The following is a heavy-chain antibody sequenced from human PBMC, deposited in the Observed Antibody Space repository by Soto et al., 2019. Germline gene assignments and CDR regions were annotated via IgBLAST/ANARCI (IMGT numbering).Heavy chain of an antibody. CDR1: GYTFTSYD. Sequence: QVQLVQSGAAVKKPGASVKVSCKSSGYTFTSYDVNWVRQSTGHGLEWLGWMNPNRGNTGYAQKFQGRVTLTRNTSLSTAYMELTSLRSEDTAVYYCARGPDVAGVQHCCQGPLVTVSS. D-gene: IGHD6-19*01. CDR3: ARGPDVAGVQH. V-gene: IGHV1-8*01. J-gene: IGHJ1*01. CDR2: MNPNRGNT.